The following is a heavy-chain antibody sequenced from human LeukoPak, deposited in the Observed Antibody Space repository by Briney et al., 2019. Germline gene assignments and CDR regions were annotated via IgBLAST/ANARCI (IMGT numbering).Heavy chain of an antibody. V-gene: IGHV3-20*04. J-gene: IGHJ4*02. CDR1: GFTFSSYS. CDR2: INWNGGST. CDR3: ARGLAAAGTAY. Sequence: GGSLRLSCAASGFTFSSYSMNWVRQAPGKGLEWVSGINWNGGSTGYADSVKGRFTISRDNAKNSLYLQMNSLRAEDTALYYCARGLAAAGTAYWGQGTLVTVSS. D-gene: IGHD6-13*01.